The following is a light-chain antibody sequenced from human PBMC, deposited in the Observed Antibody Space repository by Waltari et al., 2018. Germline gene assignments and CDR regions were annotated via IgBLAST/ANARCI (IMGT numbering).Light chain of an antibody. V-gene: IGKV3-15*01. J-gene: IGKJ1*01. CDR3: QQYRDWPRT. CDR1: QSIGSN. Sequence: EIVMTQSPATLSVSPGESAPPSCRASQSIGSNLAWYQQKPGQAPRLLIYDATTRDTDIAARFSGSGSGTEFTLTISSLQSEDFAVYFCQQYRDWPRTFGHGTKVETK. CDR2: DAT.